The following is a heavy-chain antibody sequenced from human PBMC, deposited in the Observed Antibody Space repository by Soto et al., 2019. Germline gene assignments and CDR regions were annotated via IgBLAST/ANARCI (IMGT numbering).Heavy chain of an antibody. CDR3: ARAGNYSDCSGSTYYYGIDV. V-gene: IGHV1-18*04. CDR2: ISGYNGNT. D-gene: IGHD3-10*01. CDR1: GYTFTSYG. J-gene: IGHJ6*02. Sequence: QVQVVQSGAEVKKPGASVQVSCKASGYTFTSYGVSWVRQAAGQGGEWMWWISGYNGNTNYAQRLQRRVTMTTDTVTGPVYMELRSLRSDDTPEYYCARAGNYSDCSGSTYYYGIDVWGQGIMVTVSS.